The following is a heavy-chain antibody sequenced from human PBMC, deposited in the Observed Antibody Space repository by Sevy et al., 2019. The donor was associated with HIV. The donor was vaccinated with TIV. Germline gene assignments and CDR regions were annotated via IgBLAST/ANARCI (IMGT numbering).Heavy chain of an antibody. CDR3: ARGSRRCSNGVCYGYYGLDV. D-gene: IGHD2-8*01. Sequence: GGSLRLSCAASGFIFSDYYMSWIRQAPGKGLEWVSYISLSGSTIYYADSVKGRFPISRDNAKNSLYLQMNSLRAEDTAVYFCARGSRRCSNGVCYGYYGLDVWGQGTTVTVSS. CDR1: GFIFSDYY. CDR2: ISLSGSTI. V-gene: IGHV3-11*01. J-gene: IGHJ6*02.